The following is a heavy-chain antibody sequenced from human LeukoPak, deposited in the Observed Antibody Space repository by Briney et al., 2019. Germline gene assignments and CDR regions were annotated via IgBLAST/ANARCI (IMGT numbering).Heavy chain of an antibody. Sequence: SGPGLVKPSETLSLTCTVSGGSISSYYWSWIRQPPGKGLEWIGYIYYSGSTNYNPSLKSRVTISVDTSKNQFSLKLSSVTAADTAVYYCAVIPVGDYYYGMDVWGQGTTVTVSS. CDR3: AVIPVGDYYYGMDV. CDR2: IYYSGST. D-gene: IGHD2/OR15-2a*01. CDR1: GGSISSYY. J-gene: IGHJ6*02. V-gene: IGHV4-59*01.